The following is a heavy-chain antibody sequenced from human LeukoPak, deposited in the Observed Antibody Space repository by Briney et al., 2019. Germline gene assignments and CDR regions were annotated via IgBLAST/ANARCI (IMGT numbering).Heavy chain of an antibody. CDR1: GFTFSSYA. Sequence: PGGSLRLSRAASGFTFSSYAMSWVRQAPGKGLEWVAAISGSGGSTYYADSAKGRFTISRDNSKNTLYLQMNSLRAEDTAVYYCAKEQITFEGVIVWSNAFDIWGPGTMVTVSS. D-gene: IGHD3-16*02. CDR3: AKEQITFEGVIVWSNAFDI. J-gene: IGHJ3*02. CDR2: ISGSGGST. V-gene: IGHV3-23*01.